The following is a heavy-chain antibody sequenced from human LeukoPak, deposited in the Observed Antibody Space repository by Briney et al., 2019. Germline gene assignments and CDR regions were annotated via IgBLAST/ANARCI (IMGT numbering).Heavy chain of an antibody. CDR3: ATDPRGSTSWNYFDY. Sequence: SVKVSCKASGGTFSSYAISWVRQAPGQGLEWMGGIIPIFGTANYAQKFQGRVTITADESTSTAYMELSSLRSEDAAVYYCATDPRGSTSWNYFDYWGQGTLVTVSS. V-gene: IGHV1-69*13. D-gene: IGHD2-2*01. CDR2: IIPIFGTA. CDR1: GGTFSSYA. J-gene: IGHJ4*02.